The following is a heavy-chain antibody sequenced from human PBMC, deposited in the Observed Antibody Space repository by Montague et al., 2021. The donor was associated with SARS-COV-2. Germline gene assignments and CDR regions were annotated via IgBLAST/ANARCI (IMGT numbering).Heavy chain of an antibody. J-gene: IGHJ4*02. Sequence: NKYYADSVKGRFNISRDNSKNTLYLQMNSLRPDDSDMYYCARDRGEYSGSHHYYFDYWGQGTMVTV. V-gene: IGHV3-30*01. CDR2: NK. D-gene: IGHD1-26*01. CDR3: ARDRGEYSGSHHYYFDY.